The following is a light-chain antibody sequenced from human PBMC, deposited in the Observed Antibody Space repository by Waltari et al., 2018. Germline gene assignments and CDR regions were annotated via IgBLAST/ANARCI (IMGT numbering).Light chain of an antibody. CDR2: DAS. CDR1: PDISNY. V-gene: IGKV1-33*01. J-gene: IGKJ4*01. CDR3: QQYDNLPLT. Sequence: DIQMTQSPSSLSASVGDRVTLTCQASPDISNYLNWYQQKPGKAPKLLIYDASNLETGVPSRFSGSGSGTDFTFTISSLQPEDIATYYCQQYDNLPLTFGGGTKVEIK.